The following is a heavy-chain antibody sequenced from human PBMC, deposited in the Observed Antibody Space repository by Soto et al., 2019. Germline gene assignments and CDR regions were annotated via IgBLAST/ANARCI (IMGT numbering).Heavy chain of an antibody. Sequence: QVQLVQSGAEVKKPGSSVKVSCKASGGSFSRYALSWVRQAPGQGLEWMGGIIPIFGTAKYAQIFQGRVTITADGSTSTSYMELSGLRSDDTAFYYCARRDGSNSDYYYGMDVWGRGTTVTVYS. CDR2: IIPIFGTA. V-gene: IGHV1-69*01. J-gene: IGHJ6*02. CDR3: ARRDGSNSDYYYGMDV. D-gene: IGHD1-26*01. CDR1: GGSFSRYA.